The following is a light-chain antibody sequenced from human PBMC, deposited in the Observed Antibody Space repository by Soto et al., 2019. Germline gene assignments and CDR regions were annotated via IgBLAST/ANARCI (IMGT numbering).Light chain of an antibody. J-gene: IGLJ3*02. V-gene: IGLV2-14*01. Sequence: QSVLTQPASVSGSPGQSIAISCTGSNSDVGGYSYVSWYQQFPGKAPQLLLYEVSVRPSGVSNRFSGSKSGNTASLTISGLQAEDEAVYYCSSFDRSGTRVFGGGTKLTVL. CDR3: SSFDRSGTRV. CDR1: NSDVGGYSY. CDR2: EVS.